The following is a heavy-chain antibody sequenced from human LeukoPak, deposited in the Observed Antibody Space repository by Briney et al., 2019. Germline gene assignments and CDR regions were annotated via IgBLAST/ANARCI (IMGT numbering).Heavy chain of an antibody. CDR1: GFTFSSYA. CDR3: ARDFLRYGGDWFDP. J-gene: IGHJ5*02. V-gene: IGHV3-30-3*01. D-gene: IGHD4-17*01. Sequence: GGSLRLSCAASGFTFSSYAMHWVRQAPGKGLEWVAVISYDGSNKYYADSVKGRFTISRDNSKNTLYLQMNSLRAEDTAVYYCARDFLRYGGDWFDPWGQGTLVTVSS. CDR2: ISYDGSNK.